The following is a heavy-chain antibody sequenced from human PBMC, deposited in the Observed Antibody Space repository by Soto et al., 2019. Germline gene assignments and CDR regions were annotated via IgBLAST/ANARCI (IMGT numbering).Heavy chain of an antibody. CDR3: ARGRNYDSSGYYSPFDY. Sequence: VQLVQSGSEVKKPGSSVKFSGKASGGTFSSYAISWVRQAPGQGLEWMGGIIPIFGTANYAQKFQGRVTITADESTSTAYMELSSLRSEDTAVYYCARGRNYDSSGYYSPFDYWGQGTLVTVSS. V-gene: IGHV1-69*12. CDR1: GGTFSSYA. CDR2: IIPIFGTA. J-gene: IGHJ4*02. D-gene: IGHD3-22*01.